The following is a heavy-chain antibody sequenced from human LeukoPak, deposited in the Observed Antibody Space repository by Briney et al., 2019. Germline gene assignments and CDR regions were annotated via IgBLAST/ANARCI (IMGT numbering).Heavy chain of an antibody. V-gene: IGHV3-23*01. CDR1: GFTFSIYG. D-gene: IGHD5-18*01. J-gene: IGHJ4*02. Sequence: GGSLRLSCAASGFTFSIYGMNWLRQAPGKGLESVSGINRGGDFAYYADSVKGRFTISRDNSKNTLYLQMNSLSAEDTALYYCAKAVDTTMITPFDYWGQGTLVTVSS. CDR2: INRGGDFA. CDR3: AKAVDTTMITPFDY.